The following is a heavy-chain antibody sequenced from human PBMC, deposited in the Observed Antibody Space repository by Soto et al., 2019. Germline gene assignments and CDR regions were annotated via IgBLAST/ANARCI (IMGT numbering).Heavy chain of an antibody. CDR2: VYHKGGA. CDR3: GRVVEGATRHTDPDS. D-gene: IGHD2-21*01. Sequence: QVHLQESGPGLVKPSETLSLTCTVSGVSIHNSHSFWAWIRQPPGKGLQFIASVYHKGGAHYNSSLKSRVTISVDTANNQVSLRMRSLTAADTAFYYCGRVVEGATRHTDPDSWGQGILVTVSS. V-gene: IGHV4-39*01. CDR1: GVSIHNSHSF. J-gene: IGHJ5*01.